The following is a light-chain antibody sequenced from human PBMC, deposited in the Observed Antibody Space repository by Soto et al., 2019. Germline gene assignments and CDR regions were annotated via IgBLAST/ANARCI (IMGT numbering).Light chain of an antibody. Sequence: QSVLTQPRSVSGSPGQSVTISCTGTSSDVGGYNYVSWYQHHPGKAPKLIIYDVSKRPSGVPDRFSGSKSGNTASLTISGLQAEDEADYYCCSYAGSYTLYVFGTGTKLTVL. J-gene: IGLJ1*01. CDR3: CSYAGSYTLYV. CDR1: SSDVGGYNY. V-gene: IGLV2-11*01. CDR2: DVS.